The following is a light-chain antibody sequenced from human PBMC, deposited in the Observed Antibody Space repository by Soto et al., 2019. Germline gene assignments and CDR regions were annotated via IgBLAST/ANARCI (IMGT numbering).Light chain of an antibody. CDR3: KQYNNWPRT. CDR1: QSVNSN. V-gene: IGKV3-15*01. CDR2: GAY. Sequence: ETVMTQSPATLSVSPGERATLSCRASQSVNSNLAWYQQKLGQAPRVLIYGAYTRATGIQDRFSGSGSGTEFTLTISSLQSEDFAVYYCKQYNNWPRTFGQGTKVDIK. J-gene: IGKJ1*01.